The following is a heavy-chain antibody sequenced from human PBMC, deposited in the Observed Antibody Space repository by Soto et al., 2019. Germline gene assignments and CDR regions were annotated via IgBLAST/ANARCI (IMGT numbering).Heavy chain of an antibody. CDR3: ARDRFSSSSDYYYYGMDV. D-gene: IGHD6-6*01. J-gene: IGHJ6*02. V-gene: IGHV3-30-3*01. CDR1: GFTFSSYA. Sequence: GGSLRLSCAASGFTFSSYAMHWVRQAPGKGLEWVAVISYDGSNKYYADSVKGRFTISRDNSKNTLYLQMNSLRAEDTAVYYCARDRFSSSSDYYYYGMDVWGQGTTVTVSS. CDR2: ISYDGSNK.